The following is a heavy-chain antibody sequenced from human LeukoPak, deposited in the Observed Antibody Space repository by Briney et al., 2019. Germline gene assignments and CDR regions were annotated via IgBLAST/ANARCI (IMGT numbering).Heavy chain of an antibody. CDR2: IYYSGST. J-gene: IGHJ6*02. V-gene: IGHV4-61*01. CDR3: AGGGGDDDILTGWAPYYYYGMDV. CDR1: GGSVSSGSYY. Sequence: KPSETLSLTCTVSGGSVSSGSYYWSWIRQPPGKGLEWIGYIYYSGSTNYNPSLKSRVTISVDTSKNQFSLKLSSVTAADTAVYYCAGGGGDDDILTGWAPYYYYGMDVWGQGTTVTVSS. D-gene: IGHD3-9*01.